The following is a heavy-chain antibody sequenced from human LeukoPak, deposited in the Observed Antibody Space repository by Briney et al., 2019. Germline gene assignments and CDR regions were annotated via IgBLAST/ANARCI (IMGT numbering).Heavy chain of an antibody. CDR1: GSTPTEHA. CDR3: ARDEPYYYDSSGYYSLGLFDY. Sequence: GGSLRLSCAVSGSTPTEHAWSWVRQAPGEGLEWVSGVIDVGTTYYADSVKGRFTISRDNSKNTVYLQMNSLRAEDTAVYYCARDEPYYYDSSGYYSLGLFDYWGQGTLVTVSS. D-gene: IGHD3-22*01. CDR2: VIDVGTT. J-gene: IGHJ4*02. V-gene: IGHV3-23*01.